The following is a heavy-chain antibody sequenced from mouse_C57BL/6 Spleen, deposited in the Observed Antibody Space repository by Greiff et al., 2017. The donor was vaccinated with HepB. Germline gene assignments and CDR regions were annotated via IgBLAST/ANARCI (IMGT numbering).Heavy chain of an antibody. CDR2: ISSGGDYS. V-gene: IGHV5-9-1*02. J-gene: IGHJ3*01. CDR3: TRDLDGGFAY. CDR1: GFTFSSYA. Sequence: EVKLMESGEGLVKPGGSLKLSCAASGFTFSSYAMSWVRQSPEKRLEWVAYISSGGDYSYFADTVKGRFTFSRDNARNPLYLQMSSLKSEDTAMYYCTRDLDGGFAYCGQGTLFTVSA.